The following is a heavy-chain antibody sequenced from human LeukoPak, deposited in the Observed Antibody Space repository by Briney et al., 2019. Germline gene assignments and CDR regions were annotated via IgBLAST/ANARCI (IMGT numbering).Heavy chain of an antibody. Sequence: PSETLSLXCTVSGGSISSSSYYWGWIRQPPGKGLEWIGSIYYSGITYYNPSLKSRVTISVDTSKNQFSLKLSSVTAADTAVYYCAREIGLGLLDIWGQGTMVTVSS. D-gene: IGHD3-16*01. V-gene: IGHV4-39*07. J-gene: IGHJ3*02. CDR3: AREIGLGLLDI. CDR2: IYYSGIT. CDR1: GGSISSSSYY.